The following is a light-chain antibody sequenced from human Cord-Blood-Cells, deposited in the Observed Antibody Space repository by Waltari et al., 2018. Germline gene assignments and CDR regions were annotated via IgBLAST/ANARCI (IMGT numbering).Light chain of an antibody. V-gene: IGLV1-40*01. CDR1: SSNIGARYG. CDR2: ENS. CDR3: QSYDSSLSGAWV. Sequence: SVLTQPPSVSGAPWTRVTISCTGSSSNIGARYGVHWYQQLPGTAPKRLTYENSNRPSGVPDRFSGSKSGTSAFLAITGLQAEDEADYYCQSYDSSLSGAWVFGGGTKLTVL. J-gene: IGLJ3*02.